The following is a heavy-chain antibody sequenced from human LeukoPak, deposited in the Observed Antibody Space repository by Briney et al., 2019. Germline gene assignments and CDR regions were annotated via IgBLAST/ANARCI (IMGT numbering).Heavy chain of an antibody. CDR3: ARGGSYYGSGSYPDY. Sequence: TSSETLSLTCTVSGGSISSYYWSWIRQPPGKGLEWIGYIYYSGSTNYNPSLKSRVTISVDTSKNQFSLKLSSVTAADTAVYYCARGGSYYGSGSYPDYWGQGTLVTVSS. CDR2: IYYSGST. D-gene: IGHD3-10*01. J-gene: IGHJ4*02. CDR1: GGSISSYY. V-gene: IGHV4-59*01.